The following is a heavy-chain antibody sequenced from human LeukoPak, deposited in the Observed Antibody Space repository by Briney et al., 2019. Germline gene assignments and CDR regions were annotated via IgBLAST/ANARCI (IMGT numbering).Heavy chain of an antibody. Sequence: ASVKVSCKASGYTFTSYAISWVRQAPGQGLEWMGGIIPIFGTANYAQKFQGRVTITADKSTSTAYMELSSLRSEDTAVYYCAREFGTIYYYGSGGYFDYWGQGTLVTVSS. V-gene: IGHV1-69*06. D-gene: IGHD3-10*01. CDR2: IIPIFGTA. CDR3: AREFGTIYYYGSGGYFDY. CDR1: GYTFTSYA. J-gene: IGHJ4*02.